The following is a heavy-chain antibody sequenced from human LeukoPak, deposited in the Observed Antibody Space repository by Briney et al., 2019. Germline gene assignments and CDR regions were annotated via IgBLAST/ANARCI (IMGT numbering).Heavy chain of an antibody. V-gene: IGHV4-31*03. J-gene: IGHJ6*02. CDR1: GVSISGGGYY. CDR2: ISYSGST. CDR3: AREDYDDYDTQNGMDV. D-gene: IGHD4-17*01. Sequence: SETPSLTCTVSGVSISGGGYYWSWIRQHPGEGLEWMGYISYSGSTYYNPSLKSRATISVDTSKNQFPLKLSSVTAEDTAVYYCAREDYDDYDTQNGMDVWGQGTTVTVSS.